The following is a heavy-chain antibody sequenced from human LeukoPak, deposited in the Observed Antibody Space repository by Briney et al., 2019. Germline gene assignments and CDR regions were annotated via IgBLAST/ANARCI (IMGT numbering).Heavy chain of an antibody. V-gene: IGHV1-18*01. D-gene: IGHD2-2*01. CDR1: GYTFTSYG. Sequence: ASVKVSCKASGYTFTSYGISWVRQAPGQGLEWMGWISAYNGNTNYAQKLQGRVTMTTDTSTSTAYMELRSLRSDDTAVYYCARVTPIDCSSTSCSCFDYWGQGTLDTVSS. CDR2: ISAYNGNT. CDR3: ARVTPIDCSSTSCSCFDY. J-gene: IGHJ4*02.